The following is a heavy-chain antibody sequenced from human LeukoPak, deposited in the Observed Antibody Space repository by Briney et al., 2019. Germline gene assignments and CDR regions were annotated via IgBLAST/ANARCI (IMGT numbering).Heavy chain of an antibody. V-gene: IGHV4-39*07. CDR2: ISYSGGT. CDR3: ARDLYSSRTNDAFVI. Sequence: KPGGSLRLSCTASGFTFGDYAMSWVRQPPGKGLEWIGSISYSGGTYYNPSLKSRVTISVDTSKIQFSLKLTSVTAADTAVYYCARDLYSSRTNDAFVIWGQGTLVTVSS. CDR1: GFTFGDYA. D-gene: IGHD6-13*01. J-gene: IGHJ3*02.